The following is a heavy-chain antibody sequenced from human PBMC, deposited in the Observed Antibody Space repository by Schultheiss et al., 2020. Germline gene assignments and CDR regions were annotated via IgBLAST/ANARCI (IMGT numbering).Heavy chain of an antibody. Sequence: GGSLRLSCAASGLNFSRHGMHWVRQAPGKGLEWVAVIWYDGSNKYYADSVKGRFTISRDNSKNTLYLQMNSLRAEDTAVYYCARDKRIAYMPFGDYYGMDVWGQGTTVTVSS. J-gene: IGHJ6*02. CDR1: GLNFSRHG. V-gene: IGHV3-33*01. CDR2: IWYDGSNK. CDR3: ARDKRIAYMPFGDYYGMDV. D-gene: IGHD2-2*01.